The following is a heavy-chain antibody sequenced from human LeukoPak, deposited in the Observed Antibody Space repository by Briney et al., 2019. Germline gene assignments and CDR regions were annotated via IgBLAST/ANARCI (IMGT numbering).Heavy chain of an antibody. Sequence: ASVKVSCKAFGYTFTGYWMHWVRQAPGQGPEWMGVISPSGGSTIYAQKFKGRVTLTRDMSTSTDYLELSSLRSEDTAVYYCARDGLGHCSGGSCYSWFDPWGQGTLVTVSS. CDR2: ISPSGGST. CDR1: GYTFTGYW. D-gene: IGHD2-15*01. V-gene: IGHV1-46*01. J-gene: IGHJ5*02. CDR3: ARDGLGHCSGGSCYSWFDP.